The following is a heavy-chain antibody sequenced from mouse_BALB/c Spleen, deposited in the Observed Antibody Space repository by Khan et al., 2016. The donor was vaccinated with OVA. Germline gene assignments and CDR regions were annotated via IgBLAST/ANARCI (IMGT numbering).Heavy chain of an antibody. CDR2: INPHIGET. CDR1: GYSFTGYF. Sequence: EVQLQQSGPELVKPGASVKISCKASGYSFTGYFMNWVMQSHGKSLEWIGRINPHIGETLYNQKFKGKATLTVDESSSTAHMELRSLASEDSVVYYCARTYGSDFDYWGQGTTLTVSS. D-gene: IGHD1-1*01. J-gene: IGHJ2*01. V-gene: IGHV1-20*02. CDR3: ARTYGSDFDY.